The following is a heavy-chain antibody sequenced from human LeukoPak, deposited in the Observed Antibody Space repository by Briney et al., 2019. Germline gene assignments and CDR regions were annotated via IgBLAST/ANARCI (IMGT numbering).Heavy chain of an antibody. V-gene: IGHV3-23*01. CDR2: IAGDGAS. CDR3: VKGPNFGSWRAVDY. CDR1: DSSFRSHD. Sequence: GRSLRLSCAASDSSFRSHDMSWVRQTLEKGLEWVSSIAGDGASFYADSVRGRFTISRDKSQNILYLQMNSLRADDTAIYYCVKGPNFGSWRAVDYWGQGSLVTVSS. D-gene: IGHD3-10*01. J-gene: IGHJ4*02.